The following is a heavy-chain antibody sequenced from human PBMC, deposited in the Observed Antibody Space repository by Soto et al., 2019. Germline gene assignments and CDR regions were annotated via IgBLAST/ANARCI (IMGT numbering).Heavy chain of an antibody. D-gene: IGHD6-19*01. CDR3: VRRPRGWPVDP. CDR1: GGSISSGDFY. J-gene: IGHJ5*02. CDR2: IFYGGGS. Sequence: QLQLQESGPGLVKPSETLSLTCTVSGGSISSGDFYWGWIRQPPGGGLEWIGSIFYGGGSNYNPSLKSRVTISVDTSKNQFSLNLSSVTAADTAVYYCVRRPRGWPVDPWGQGTLVTVSS. V-gene: IGHV4-39*01.